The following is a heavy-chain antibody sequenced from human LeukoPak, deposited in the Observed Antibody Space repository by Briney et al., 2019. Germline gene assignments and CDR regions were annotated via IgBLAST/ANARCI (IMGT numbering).Heavy chain of an antibody. CDR2: IYHSGST. J-gene: IGHJ3*02. V-gene: IGHV4-38-2*01. CDR1: GYSISSGYY. D-gene: IGHD1-26*01. CDR3: ARGAVGSTPHVAFDI. Sequence: PSETLSLTCAVSGYSISSGYYWGWIRQPPGKGLEWIGSIYHSGSTYYNPSLKSRVTISVDTSKNQFSLKLTSVTAADTAVYYCARGAVGSTPHVAFDIWGQGTMVTVS.